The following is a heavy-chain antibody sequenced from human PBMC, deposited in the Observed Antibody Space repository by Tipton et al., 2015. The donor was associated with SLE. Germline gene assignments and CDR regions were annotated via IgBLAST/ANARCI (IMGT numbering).Heavy chain of an antibody. J-gene: IGHJ4*02. CDR2: INHSGST. CDR1: GFTFGDYA. CDR3: ARAQWELPDFDY. Sequence: LRLSCTASGFTFGDYAMSWIRQPPGKGLEWIGEINHSGSTNYNPSLKSRVTISVDTSKNQFSLKLSSVTAADTAVYYCARAQWELPDFDYWGQGTLVTVSS. D-gene: IGHD1-26*01. V-gene: IGHV4-34*01.